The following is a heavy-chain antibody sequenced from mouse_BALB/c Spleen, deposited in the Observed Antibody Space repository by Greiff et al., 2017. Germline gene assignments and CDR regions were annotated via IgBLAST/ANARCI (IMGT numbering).Heavy chain of an antibody. D-gene: IGHD2-1*01. CDR2: ISYDGSN. V-gene: IGHV3-6*02. Sequence: EVKLEESGPGLVKPSQSLSLTCSVTGYSITSGYYWNWIRQFPGNKLEWMGYISYDGSNNYNPSLKNRISITRDTSKNQFFLKLNSVTTEDTATYYCASLGNYDAMDYWGQGTSVTVSS. J-gene: IGHJ4*01. CDR3: ASLGNYDAMDY. CDR1: GYSITSGYY.